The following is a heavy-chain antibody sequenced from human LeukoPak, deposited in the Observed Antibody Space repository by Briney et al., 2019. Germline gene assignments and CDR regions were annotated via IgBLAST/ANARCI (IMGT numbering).Heavy chain of an antibody. CDR1: GFTFSSYA. J-gene: IGHJ4*02. D-gene: IGHD3-3*01. V-gene: IGHV3-23*01. Sequence: GGSLRLSCAAFGFTFSSYAMSWVRQAPGKGLEWVSAISGSGGSTYYADSVKGRFTISRDNSKNTLYLQMNSLKAEDTAVYYCAELWSGMPSDYWGQGTLVTVSS. CDR3: AELWSGMPSDY. CDR2: ISGSGGST.